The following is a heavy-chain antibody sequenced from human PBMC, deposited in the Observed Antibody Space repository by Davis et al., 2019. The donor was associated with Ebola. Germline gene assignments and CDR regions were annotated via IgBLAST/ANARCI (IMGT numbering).Heavy chain of an antibody. Sequence: PGGSLRLSCAGSGFIFSSYVMSWVRQAPGKGLEWVSTFGTGADTYYADSVKGRFAISRDNSKNTLYLQMNGLRVEDTAIYYCAKDTSNIWFDIWGQGTNVTVSS. V-gene: IGHV3-23*01. CDR1: GFIFSSYV. J-gene: IGHJ3*02. D-gene: IGHD1-26*01. CDR2: FGTGADT. CDR3: AKDTSNIWFDI.